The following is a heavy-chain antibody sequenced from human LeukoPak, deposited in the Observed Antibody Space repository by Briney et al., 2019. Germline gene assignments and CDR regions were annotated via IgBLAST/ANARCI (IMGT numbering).Heavy chain of an antibody. D-gene: IGHD5-24*01. CDR1: GFTFSGYA. CDR3: AKCGHLKMATTYGDY. V-gene: IGHV3-23*01. CDR2: ISGSGGST. Sequence: PGGSLRLSCAASGFTFSGYAMSWVRQAPGKGLEWVSAISGSGGSTYYADSVKGRFTISRDNSKNTLYLQMNSLIAEDTAVYYCAKCGHLKMATTYGDYWGQGTLVTVSS. J-gene: IGHJ4*02.